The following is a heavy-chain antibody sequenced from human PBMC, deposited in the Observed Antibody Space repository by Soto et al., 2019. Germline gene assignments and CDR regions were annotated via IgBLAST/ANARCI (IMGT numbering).Heavy chain of an antibody. V-gene: IGHV3-23*01. CDR2: FSFYGRRDNT. J-gene: IGHJ4*02. CDR3: AKSLYNDNGVPNEH. D-gene: IGHD1-1*01. Sequence: EVQLLESGGGLVQPGGSLRLSCVGSGFTFSSYDMTWVRQAPGKGLEWVSSFSFYGRRDNTYYADSVKGRFTISRDNSRNTVYLQIDKLRVEDTAVYYCAKSLYNDNGVPNEHWGQGTLVTVSS. CDR1: GFTFSSYD.